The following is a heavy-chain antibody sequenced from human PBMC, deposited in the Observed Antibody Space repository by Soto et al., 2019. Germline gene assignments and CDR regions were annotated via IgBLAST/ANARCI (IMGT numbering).Heavy chain of an antibody. CDR3: AKDRMGAGVRGYFDY. V-gene: IGHV3-30*18. CDR1: GFTFSSYG. CDR2: IIYDGSTK. Sequence: QVQLVESGGGVVQPGRSLRLSCAASGFTFSSYGMHWVRQAPGKGLEWLAVIIYDGSTKYYADSVKDRFTISRDNSKSTLYLQMNSLRAEDTAVYYCAKDRMGAGVRGYFDYWGQGTLVTVSS. J-gene: IGHJ4*02. D-gene: IGHD3-10*01.